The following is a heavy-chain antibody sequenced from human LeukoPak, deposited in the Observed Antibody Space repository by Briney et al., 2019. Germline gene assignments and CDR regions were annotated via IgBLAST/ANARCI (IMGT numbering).Heavy chain of an antibody. J-gene: IGHJ6*03. Sequence: SETLSLTCKVSGGSISSSNYYWSWIRQPAGKGLEWIGRIYTSGSTNYNPSLKSRVTMSVDTSKNQFSLKLSSVTAADTAVYYCVRDLFVVVPAANYYYMDVWGKGTTVTVSS. V-gene: IGHV4-61*02. CDR3: VRDLFVVVPAANYYYMDV. CDR2: IYTSGST. D-gene: IGHD2-2*01. CDR1: GGSISSSNYY.